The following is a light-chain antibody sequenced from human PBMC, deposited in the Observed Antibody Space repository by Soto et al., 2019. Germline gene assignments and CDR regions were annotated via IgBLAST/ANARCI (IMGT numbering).Light chain of an antibody. CDR3: QHYQSFPLT. Sequence: IQMTQSPFSLSASVGDRVTITCRASQSISSYLNWYQQKPGKAPKLLIYAASSLQSGVPSRFSGSGSGSEFSLTISRLQADDFATYCCQHYQSFPLTFGGGTNVDI. V-gene: IGKV1-39*01. CDR2: AAS. CDR1: QSISSY. J-gene: IGKJ4*01.